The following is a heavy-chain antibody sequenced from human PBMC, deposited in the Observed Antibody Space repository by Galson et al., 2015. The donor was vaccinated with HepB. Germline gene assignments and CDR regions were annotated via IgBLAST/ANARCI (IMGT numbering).Heavy chain of an antibody. D-gene: IGHD6-19*01. CDR1: GFTSSSYG. V-gene: IGHV3-23*01. CDR3: ALGPPAVAGTGLDY. Sequence: SLRLSCAASGFTSSSYGMHWVRQAPGKGLEWVSAISGSGGSTYYADSVKGRFTISRDNSKNTLYLQMNSLRAEDTAVYYCALGPPAVAGTGLDYWGQGTLVTVSS. J-gene: IGHJ4*02. CDR2: ISGSGGST.